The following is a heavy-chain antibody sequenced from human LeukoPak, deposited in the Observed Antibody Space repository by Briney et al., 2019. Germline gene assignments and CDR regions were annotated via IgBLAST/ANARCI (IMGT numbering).Heavy chain of an antibody. J-gene: IGHJ6*03. D-gene: IGHD2-21*02. CDR3: ARSHCGGDCYSSRWQVFYGYYYYYMDV. Sequence: SETLSLTCAVSGGSFRGFYWSWIPQSPDKGLEWIGEITHSGSSSYNPSLRSRLTISVDMSKNQFSLKLKSMTAADTAIYYCARSHCGGDCYSSRWQVFYGYYYYYMDVWAKGTTVTVSS. V-gene: IGHV4-34*01. CDR2: ITHSGSS. CDR1: GGSFRGFY.